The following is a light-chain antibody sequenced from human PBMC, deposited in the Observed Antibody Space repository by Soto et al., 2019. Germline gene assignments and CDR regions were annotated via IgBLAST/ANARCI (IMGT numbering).Light chain of an antibody. CDR2: GAS. CDR1: QSVSSY. V-gene: IGKV3D-15*01. J-gene: IGKJ4*01. CDR3: QQYDNWPPRLT. Sequence: EIVLTQFPATLSVSPGETVTLSCRASQSVSSYLAWYQQKPGQAPRLLIYGASKKAGGVPDRFGGSGSGTEFTLTISSQQSEDSAVSCCQQYDNWPPRLTFGGGTKVEIK.